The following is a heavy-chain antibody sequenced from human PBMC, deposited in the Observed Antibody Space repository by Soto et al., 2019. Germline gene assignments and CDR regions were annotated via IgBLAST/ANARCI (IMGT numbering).Heavy chain of an antibody. CDR1: GYTFSSYD. J-gene: IGHJ4*02. V-gene: IGHV1-8*01. CDR3: ATSGGGWYLY. D-gene: IGHD6-19*01. CDR2: LNPNSGDT. Sequence: ASVKVSCKASGYTFSSYDINWVRQATGQGLEWMGWLNPNSGDTGYAQKFQGRVTLTRNTSINTAYIELSSLTSDDTAVYYCATSGGGWYLYWGQRTLVTVS.